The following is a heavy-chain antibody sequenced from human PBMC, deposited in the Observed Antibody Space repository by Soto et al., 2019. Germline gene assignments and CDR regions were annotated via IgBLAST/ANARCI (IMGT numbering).Heavy chain of an antibody. CDR3: AKVWPVVPAATHYYGMDV. J-gene: IGHJ6*02. Sequence: GGSLRLSCAASGFTFSSYGMHWVRQAPGKGLEWVAVISYDGSNKYYADSVKGRFTISRDNSKNTLYLQMNSLRAEDTAVYYCAKVWPVVPAATHYYGMDVWGHGTTVTVSS. V-gene: IGHV3-30*18. D-gene: IGHD2-2*01. CDR2: ISYDGSNK. CDR1: GFTFSSYG.